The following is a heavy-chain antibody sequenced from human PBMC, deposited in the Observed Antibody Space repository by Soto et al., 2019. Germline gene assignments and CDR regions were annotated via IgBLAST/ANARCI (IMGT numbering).Heavy chain of an antibody. Sequence: SETMSLTCTVAGGSISSSSYYWGRIRQPPGKGLEWIGSIYYSGSTYYNPSLKSRVTISVDTSKNQFSLKLSSVTAADTAVYYCARHTGTKYYYYYGMDVWGQGTTVTVSS. V-gene: IGHV4-39*01. D-gene: IGHD1-1*01. J-gene: IGHJ6*02. CDR1: GGSISSSSYY. CDR3: ARHTGTKYYYYYGMDV. CDR2: IYYSGST.